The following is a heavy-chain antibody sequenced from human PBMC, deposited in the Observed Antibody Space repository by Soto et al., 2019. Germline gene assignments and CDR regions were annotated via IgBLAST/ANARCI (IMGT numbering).Heavy chain of an antibody. CDR3: ASWVYYYGSGSYYNAYGMDV. J-gene: IGHJ6*02. V-gene: IGHV3-48*02. Sequence: GGSLRLSCAASGFTFSSYSMNWVRQAPGKGLEWVSYISSSSSTIYYADSVKGRFTISRDNAKNSLYLQMNSLRDEDTAVYYCASWVYYYGSGSYYNAYGMDVWGQGTTVTVSS. CDR2: ISSSSSTI. CDR1: GFTFSSYS. D-gene: IGHD3-10*01.